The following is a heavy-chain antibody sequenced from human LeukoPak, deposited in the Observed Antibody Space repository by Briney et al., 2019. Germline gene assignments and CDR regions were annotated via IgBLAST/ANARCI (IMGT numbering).Heavy chain of an antibody. J-gene: IGHJ4*02. Sequence: ASVKVSCKASGYTFTGYYMHWVRQAPGQGLEWMGWINPNSGGTNYAQKFQGRVTMTRDTSISTAYMELSRLRSDDTAVYYCARDPHNYILTGYPGHNDYWGQGTLVTVSS. CDR3: ARDPHNYILTGYPGHNDY. D-gene: IGHD3-9*01. CDR1: GYTFTGYY. V-gene: IGHV1-2*02. CDR2: INPNSGGT.